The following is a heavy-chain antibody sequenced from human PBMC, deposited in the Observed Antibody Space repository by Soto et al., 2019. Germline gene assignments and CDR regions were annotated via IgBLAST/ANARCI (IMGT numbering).Heavy chain of an antibody. CDR3: ARVSEGGGLQTNE. D-gene: IGHD2-15*01. CDR2: IYHSGRT. CDR1: GGSISNSNW. J-gene: IGHJ4*02. Sequence: QVQLQESGPGLVKPSGTLSLTCAVSGGSISNSNWWSWVRQPPGKGLEWIGEIYHSGRTNYNPSLKSRITISVDKSKNQFSLKLSSVTAADPAVYYCARVSEGGGLQTNEWGQGTLVTVSS. V-gene: IGHV4-4*02.